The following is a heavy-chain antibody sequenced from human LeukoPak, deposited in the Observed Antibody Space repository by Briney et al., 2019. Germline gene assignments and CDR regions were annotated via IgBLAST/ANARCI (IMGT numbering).Heavy chain of an antibody. CDR2: IIPIFGTA. J-gene: IGHJ4*02. CDR1: GGTFSSYA. Sequence: ASVKVSCKASGGTFSSYAISWVRQAPGQGLEWMGGIIPIFGTANYAQKFQGRVTITADESTSTAYMELSSLRSEDTAVYYCARVATMGIWGENSSGLDYWGQGTLVTVSS. CDR3: ARVATMGIWGENSSGLDY. V-gene: IGHV1-69*13. D-gene: IGHD3-22*01.